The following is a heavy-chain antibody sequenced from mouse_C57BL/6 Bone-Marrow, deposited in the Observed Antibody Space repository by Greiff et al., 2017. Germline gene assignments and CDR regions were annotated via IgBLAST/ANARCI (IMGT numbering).Heavy chain of an antibody. J-gene: IGHJ3*01. CDR2: IDPSDSYT. CDR1: GYTFTSYW. V-gene: IGHV1-69*01. Sequence: QVQLKQPGAELVMPGASVKLSCKASGYTFTSYWMHWVKQRPGQGLEWIGEIDPSDSYTNYNQKFKGKSTLTVDKSSSTAYMPLSSLTSEDSAVYDCAREGMLSAWFAYWGQGTLVTVSA. CDR3: AREGMLSAWFAY. D-gene: IGHD3-2*02.